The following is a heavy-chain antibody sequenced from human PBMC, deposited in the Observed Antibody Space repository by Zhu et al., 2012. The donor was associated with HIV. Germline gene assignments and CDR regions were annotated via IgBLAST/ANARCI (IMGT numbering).Heavy chain of an antibody. J-gene: IGHJ3*02. CDR3: ANHDYGDYYAFDI. D-gene: IGHD4-17*01. V-gene: IGHV4-38-2*02. Sequence: QVQLQESGPGLVKPSETLSLTCTVSGYSISSGYYWGWIRQSPGKGLEWTGSIHYSGSTYYNPSLKSRVTMSVDTSKNQFSLKLSSVTAADTAVYYCANHDYGDYYAFDIWGQGTMVTVSS. CDR1: GYSISSGYY. CDR2: IHYSGST.